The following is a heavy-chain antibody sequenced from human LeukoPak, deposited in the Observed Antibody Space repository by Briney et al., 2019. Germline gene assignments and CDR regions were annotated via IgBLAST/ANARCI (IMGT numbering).Heavy chain of an antibody. V-gene: IGHV4-59*01. CDR3: ARDAPELRNAFDI. D-gene: IGHD1-7*01. Sequence: SETLSLTCTVSGGSISNYYWSWIRQPPGKGLEWIGNIHYSGSTNYNPSLKSRVTISVDTSKNQFSLKLSSVTAADTAVYYCARDAPELRNAFDIWGQGTMVIVSS. CDR2: IHYSGST. J-gene: IGHJ3*02. CDR1: GGSISNYY.